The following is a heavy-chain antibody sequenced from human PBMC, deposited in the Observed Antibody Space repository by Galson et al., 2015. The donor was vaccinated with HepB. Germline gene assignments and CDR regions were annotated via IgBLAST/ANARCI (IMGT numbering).Heavy chain of an antibody. D-gene: IGHD2-15*01. CDR1: GGTFSSYA. J-gene: IGHJ4*02. V-gene: IGHV1-69*13. CDR2: IIPIIGTA. Sequence: SVKVSCKASGGTFSSYAISWVRQAPGQGLEWMGGIIPIIGTANYAQKFQGRVTITADESTSTAYMELSSLRSEDTAVYYCASRLGYCSGGSCYDYWGQGTLVTVSS. CDR3: ASRLGYCSGGSCYDY.